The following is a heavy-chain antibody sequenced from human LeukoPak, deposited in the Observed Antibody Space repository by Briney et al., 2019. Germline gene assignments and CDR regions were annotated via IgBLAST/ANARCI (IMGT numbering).Heavy chain of an antibody. J-gene: IGHJ3*02. CDR3: ARGRDGYNLVXAFDI. Sequence: PGGSLRLSCAASGFTFSNYRMNWVRQAPGKGLEWVSSISSSSIYIYYADSLKGRFTISRDNAKNSLYLQMNSLRAEDTAVYYCARGRDGYNLVXAFDIWXXGIMVTVS. V-gene: IGHV3-21*01. CDR1: GFTFSNYR. CDR2: ISSSSIYI. D-gene: IGHD5-24*01.